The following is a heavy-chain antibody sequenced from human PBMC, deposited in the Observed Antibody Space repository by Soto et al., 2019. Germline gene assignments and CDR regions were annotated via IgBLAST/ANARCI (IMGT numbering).Heavy chain of an antibody. CDR1: GGSISSYY. Sequence: QVQLQESGPGLVKPSETLSLTCSVSGGSISSYYWSWIRQPPGKGLEWIGYIYYSGSTNYNPSLKSRVTISVDTSKNQCSLKLSSVTAADTAVYYCARLGDTPYNWFDPWGQGTLVTVSS. V-gene: IGHV4-59*08. J-gene: IGHJ5*02. CDR2: IYYSGST. D-gene: IGHD5-18*01. CDR3: ARLGDTPYNWFDP.